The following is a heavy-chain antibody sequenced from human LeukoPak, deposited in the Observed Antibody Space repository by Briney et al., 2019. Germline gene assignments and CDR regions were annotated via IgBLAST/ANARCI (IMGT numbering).Heavy chain of an antibody. D-gene: IGHD3-10*01. CDR1: GFTFSSYW. V-gene: IGHV3-74*01. CDR3: ARDPKFTMVRGAHPFNWFDP. J-gene: IGHJ5*02. Sequence: GGSLRLSCAASGFTFSSYWKHWVRQAPGKGLVWVSRINSDGSSTSYADSVKGRFTISRDNAKNTLYLQMNSLRAEDTAVYYCARDPKFTMVRGAHPFNWFDPWGQGTLVTVSS. CDR2: INSDGSST.